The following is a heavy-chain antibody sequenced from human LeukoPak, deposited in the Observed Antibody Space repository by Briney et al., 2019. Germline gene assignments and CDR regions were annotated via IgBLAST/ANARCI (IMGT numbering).Heavy chain of an antibody. CDR2: IWYDGSNK. CDR3: ARTSIAAREADY. CDR1: GFTFSSYG. J-gene: IGHJ4*02. Sequence: GGSLRLSCAASGFTFSSYGMHWGRQAPGKGLEWVAVIWYDGSNKYYADSVKGRFTISRDNSKNTLYLQMNSLRAEDTAVYYCARTSIAAREADYWGQGTLVTVSS. D-gene: IGHD6-6*01. V-gene: IGHV3-33*01.